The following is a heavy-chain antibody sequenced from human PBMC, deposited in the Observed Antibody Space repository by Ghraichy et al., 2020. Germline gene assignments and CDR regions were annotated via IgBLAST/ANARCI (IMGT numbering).Heavy chain of an antibody. Sequence: SETLSLTCTVSGGSISSYYWSWIRQPPGKGLEWIGYIYYSGSTNYNPSLKSRVTISVDTSKNQFSLKLSSVTAADTAVYYCARAGPRWLHKFYHWGQGTLVTVSS. D-gene: IGHD5-24*01. CDR1: GGSISSYY. J-gene: IGHJ4*02. CDR2: IYYSGST. V-gene: IGHV4-59*01. CDR3: ARAGPRWLHKFYH.